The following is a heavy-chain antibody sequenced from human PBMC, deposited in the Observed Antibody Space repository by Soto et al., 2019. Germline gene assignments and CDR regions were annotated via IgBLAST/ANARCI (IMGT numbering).Heavy chain of an antibody. CDR2: ISSSGSTI. CDR1: GFTFSDYY. D-gene: IGHD3-3*01. V-gene: IGHV3-11*01. CDR3: ARVGSGGYDFWSGYYTRYYYMDV. Sequence: GGSLRLSCAASGFTFSDYYMSWIRQAPGKGLEWVSYISSSGSTIYYADSVQGRFTISRDNAKNSLYLQMNSLRAEDTAVYYCARVGSGGYDFWSGYYTRYYYMDVWGKGTTVTVSS. J-gene: IGHJ6*03.